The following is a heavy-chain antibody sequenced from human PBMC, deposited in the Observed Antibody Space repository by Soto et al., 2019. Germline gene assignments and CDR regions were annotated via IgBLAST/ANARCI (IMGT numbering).Heavy chain of an antibody. J-gene: IGHJ4*02. Sequence: SETLSLTCAVYGGSFSGYYWSWIRQPPGKGLEWIGEINHSGSTNYNPSLKSRVPIPVDTSKNQFSLKLSSVTAADTAVYSCARYLDHYYDSSGYFFDYWGQGTLVTVSS. CDR1: GGSFSGYY. CDR2: INHSGST. CDR3: ARYLDHYYDSSGYFFDY. V-gene: IGHV4-34*01. D-gene: IGHD3-22*01.